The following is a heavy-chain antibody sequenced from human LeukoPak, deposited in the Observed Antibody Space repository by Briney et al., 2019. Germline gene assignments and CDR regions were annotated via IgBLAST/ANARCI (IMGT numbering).Heavy chain of an antibody. CDR2: IYYSGST. CDR3: AREGYSYGTYYYYYYMDV. Sequence: SETLSLTCTVSGGSISSYYWSWLRQPPGKGLEWIGYIYYSGSTNYNPSLKSRVTISVGTSKNQFSLKLSSVTAADTAVYYCAREGYSYGTYYYYYYMDVWGKGTTVTISS. J-gene: IGHJ6*03. CDR1: GGSISSYY. D-gene: IGHD5-18*01. V-gene: IGHV4-59*01.